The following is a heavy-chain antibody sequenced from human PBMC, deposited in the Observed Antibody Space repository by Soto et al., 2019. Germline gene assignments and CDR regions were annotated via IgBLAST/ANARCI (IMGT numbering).Heavy chain of an antibody. V-gene: IGHV1-69*01. CDR1: GDTFSSYA. CDR2: XIPISXTA. CDR3: ARLERSGTGGV. D-gene: IGHD3-10*01. Sequence: SVKVSCKASGDTFSSYAISWVRQAPGQGLEWLGAXIPISXTANHEPKSQXXVTITEDXXXSKHYMELSSLRPEDTAVYYCARLERSGTGGVWGQGTTATASS. J-gene: IGHJ6*02.